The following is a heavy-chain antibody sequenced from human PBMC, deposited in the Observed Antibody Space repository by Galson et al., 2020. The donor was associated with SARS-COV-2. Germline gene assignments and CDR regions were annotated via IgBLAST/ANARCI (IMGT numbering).Heavy chain of an antibody. V-gene: IGHV3-30*04. CDR3: TRDVSGGASDI. J-gene: IGHJ3*02. CDR1: GFTFTNYA. CDR2: ISHDGKIQ. D-gene: IGHD1-26*01. Sequence: QPGESLKISCAASGFTFTNYAMHWVRQAPGKGLEWLTVISHDGKIQVYADSVKGRFTISRDNSGNMVFLQIVSLRPDDTALYYCTRDVSGGASDIWGRGTTVTVSS.